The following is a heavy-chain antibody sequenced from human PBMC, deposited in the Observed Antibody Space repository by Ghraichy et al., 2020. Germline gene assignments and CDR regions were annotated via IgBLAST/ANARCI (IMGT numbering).Heavy chain of an antibody. CDR1: GGSISSGGYY. D-gene: IGHD6-19*01. CDR2: IYFSGST. J-gene: IGHJ4*02. V-gene: IGHV4-31*03. CDR3: AGDSGILNY. Sequence: SETLSLTCNVSGGSISSGGYYWSWIRQHPGKGLEWIGYIYFSGSTSYNPSLKSRVTMSVDTSKNQFSLKLSSVTAADTAVYYCAGDSGILNYWGQGTLVTVSS.